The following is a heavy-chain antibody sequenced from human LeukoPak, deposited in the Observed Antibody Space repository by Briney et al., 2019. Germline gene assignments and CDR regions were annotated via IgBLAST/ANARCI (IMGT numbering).Heavy chain of an antibody. CDR2: IYPGDSDT. CDR1: GYSFTSYW. J-gene: IGHJ5*02. CDR3: ARRGYCSSTSCCNWFDP. V-gene: IGHV5-51*01. Sequence: GESLKISCKGSGYSFTSYWIGWVRQMPGKGLEWMGIIYPGDSDTRYSPSFQGQVTISADKSISTAYLQWSSLKASDTAMYYCARRGYCSSTSCCNWFDPWGQGTLVTVSS. D-gene: IGHD2-2*01.